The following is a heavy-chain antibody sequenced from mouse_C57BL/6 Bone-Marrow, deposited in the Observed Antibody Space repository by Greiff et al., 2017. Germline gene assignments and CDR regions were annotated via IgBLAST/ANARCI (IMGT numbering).Heavy chain of an antibody. CDR2: ISGGGGNT. CDR1: GFTFSSYT. D-gene: IGHD1-1*01. J-gene: IGHJ1*03. CDR3: ARRRVYYDSSCWYFDV. Sequence: EVKLVESGGGLVKPGGSLKLSCAASGFTFSSYTMSWVRQTPEKRLEWVATISGGGGNTYYPDSVKGRFTISRDNAKNTLYLQMSSLRSEDTALYYCARRRVYYDSSCWYFDVWGTGTTVTVSS. V-gene: IGHV5-9*01.